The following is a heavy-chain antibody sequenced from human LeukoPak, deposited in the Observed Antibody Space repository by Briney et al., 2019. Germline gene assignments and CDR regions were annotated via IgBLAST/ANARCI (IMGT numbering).Heavy chain of an antibody. D-gene: IGHD2-8*01. J-gene: IGHJ3*02. Sequence: GGSLRLSCAASGFTFSSDTMNWVRQAPGKGLEWVSSLSSSSSYIYHADSVKGRFTISRDNAKKSLYLQMNSLRAEDTAVYYCARGSRDCANGVCYAFDIWGQGTVVTVSS. CDR3: ARGSRDCANGVCYAFDI. CDR1: GFTFSSDT. CDR2: LSSSSSYI. V-gene: IGHV3-21*01.